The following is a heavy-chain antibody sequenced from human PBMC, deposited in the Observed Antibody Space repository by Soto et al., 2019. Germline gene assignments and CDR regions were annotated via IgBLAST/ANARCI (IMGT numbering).Heavy chain of an antibody. J-gene: IGHJ6*02. CDR1: GYSFTSYW. Sequence: GEPLKISCKGSGYSFTSYWIGWVRQMPGKGLEWMGIIYPGDSDTRYSPSFQGQVTISADKSISTAYLQWSSLKASDTAMYYCARAQQWLVRGYYYYGMDVWGQGTTVTVSS. CDR2: IYPGDSDT. CDR3: ARAQQWLVRGYYYYGMDV. D-gene: IGHD6-19*01. V-gene: IGHV5-51*01.